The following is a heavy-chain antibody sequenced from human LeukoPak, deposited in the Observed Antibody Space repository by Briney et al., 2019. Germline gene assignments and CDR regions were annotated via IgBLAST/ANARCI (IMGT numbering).Heavy chain of an antibody. CDR2: ISAYNGNT. CDR1: GYTFTSYG. CDR3: ARANYYDSSGYYSNWFDP. Sequence: ASVKVSCKASGYTFTSYGISWVRQAPGQGLEWMGWISAYNGNTNYAQKLQGRVTMTTDTSTSTAYMELRSLRSEDTAVYYRARANYYDSSGYYSNWFDPWGQGTLVTVSS. D-gene: IGHD3-22*01. J-gene: IGHJ5*02. V-gene: IGHV1-18*01.